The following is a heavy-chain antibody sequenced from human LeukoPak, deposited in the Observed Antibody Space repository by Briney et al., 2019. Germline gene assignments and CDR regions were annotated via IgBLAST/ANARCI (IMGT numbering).Heavy chain of an antibody. J-gene: IGHJ4*02. CDR1: GYTFTSYD. CDR2: MNPNSGNT. Sequence: GASVKVSCKASGYTFTSYDINWVRQATGQGLEWMGWMNPNSGNTGYAQKFQGRVTITRDTSISTAYMELNSLKSEDTAIYYCARVLRRYSSRWPTGYWGQGTLVSVSS. CDR3: ARVLRRYSSRWPTGY. V-gene: IGHV1-8*02. D-gene: IGHD6-13*01.